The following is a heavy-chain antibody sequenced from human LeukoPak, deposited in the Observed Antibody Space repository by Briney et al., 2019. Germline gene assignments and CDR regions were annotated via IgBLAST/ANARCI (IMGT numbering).Heavy chain of an antibody. CDR1: GYTFTGYY. V-gene: IGHV1-2*02. Sequence: ASVKVSCKASGYTFTGYYMHWVRQAPGQGLEGMGWINPNSGGTKYAQKFQGRLTMTRDTSSRTAYRELSRLRSDDTALYYCARDLAYCGGDCYSLLDLWGQGTLVTVSS. D-gene: IGHD2-21*01. CDR3: ARDLAYCGGDCYSLLDL. CDR2: INPNSGGT. J-gene: IGHJ5*02.